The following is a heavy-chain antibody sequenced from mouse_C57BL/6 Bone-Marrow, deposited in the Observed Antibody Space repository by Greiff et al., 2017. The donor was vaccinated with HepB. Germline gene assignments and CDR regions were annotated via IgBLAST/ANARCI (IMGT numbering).Heavy chain of an antibody. Sequence: QVQLQQSGAELVRPGTSVKMSCKASGYTFTNYWIGWVKQRPGHGLEWIGDIYPGGGYTNYNEKFKGKATLTADKSSSTAYMQLSSLTSEDSAIYYCGGTDCYYAMDYWGRGTAVTVSA. CDR2: IYPGGGYT. CDR3: GGTDCYYAMDY. V-gene: IGHV1-63*01. J-gene: IGHJ4*01. CDR1: GYTFTNYW.